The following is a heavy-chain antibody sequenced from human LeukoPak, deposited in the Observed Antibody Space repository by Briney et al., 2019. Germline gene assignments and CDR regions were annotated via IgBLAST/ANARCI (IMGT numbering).Heavy chain of an antibody. V-gene: IGHV4-4*07. Sequence: SETLSLTCSVSGGSINSYWWSWIRQPAGKGLEFIGRIYTTGMTNYNPSLKSRVSMSVDTSKNQFSLELRSVTAADTAVYFCSRAGYTISSYRFDYWGQGALVTVSS. CDR2: IYTTGMT. D-gene: IGHD3-16*02. CDR3: SRAGYTISSYRFDY. J-gene: IGHJ4*02. CDR1: GGSINSYW.